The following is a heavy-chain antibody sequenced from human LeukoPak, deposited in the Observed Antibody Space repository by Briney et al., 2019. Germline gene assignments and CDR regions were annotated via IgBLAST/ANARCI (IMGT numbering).Heavy chain of an antibody. D-gene: IGHD1-14*01. CDR3: ASSEGCLKQNHNWFDP. CDR2: INPNSGGT. J-gene: IGHJ5*02. Sequence: ASVKVSCKTSGYTFTDYYVHWVRQAPGQGLEWMGRINPNSGGTNYAQKSQGKVTMTRATSISTAYMELSRLRSDDTAVYYCASSEGCLKQNHNWFDPWGQGTLVTVSS. CDR1: GYTFTDYY. V-gene: IGHV1-2*06.